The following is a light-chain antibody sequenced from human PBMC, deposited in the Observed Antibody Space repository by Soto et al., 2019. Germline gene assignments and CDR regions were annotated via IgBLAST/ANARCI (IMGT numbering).Light chain of an antibody. Sequence: QSVLTQPPSASGTPGQRVTISCSGGSSNIGSNTVNWYQQLPGTAPKLLIYNNNQRPSGVPDRISGSKSGTSASLATSRPHSEDEADYYCAAWDDSLNGRVYVFGTGTKVTVL. J-gene: IGLJ1*01. CDR3: AAWDDSLNGRVYV. CDR1: SSNIGSNT. CDR2: NNN. V-gene: IGLV1-44*01.